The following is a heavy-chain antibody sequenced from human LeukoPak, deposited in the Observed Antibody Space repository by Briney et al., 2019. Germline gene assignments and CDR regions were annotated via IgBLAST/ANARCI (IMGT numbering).Heavy chain of an antibody. V-gene: IGHV4-59*01. CDR3: AREGDPGSGYNYGNWLDP. Sequence: SETLSLTCTVSGGSIKSNYWSWIRQPPGKGLEWIGYGYYSGTTNYNPSFKSRVTISLDTSKSQFSLKLRFVTTADTAVYYCAREGDPGSGYNYGNWLDPWGQGTLVTVSS. J-gene: IGHJ5*02. CDR2: GYYSGTT. CDR1: GGSIKSNY. D-gene: IGHD5-24*01.